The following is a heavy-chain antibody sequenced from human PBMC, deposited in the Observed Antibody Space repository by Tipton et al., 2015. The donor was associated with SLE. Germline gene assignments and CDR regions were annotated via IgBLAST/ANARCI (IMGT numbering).Heavy chain of an antibody. D-gene: IGHD4-11*01. CDR2: IIPHNGRT. J-gene: IGHJ4*02. CDR3: ARDDSNYYDY. CDR1: GYTFINYG. V-gene: IGHV1-18*01. Sequence: QLVQSGPEVKKPGASVKVSCEASGYTFINYGISWVRQAPGQGLEWMGWIIPHNGRTKYAERFQGRVTTTTDTSTRTAYMELRSLRSDDTAVYYCARDDSNYYDYWGQGTLVTVSS.